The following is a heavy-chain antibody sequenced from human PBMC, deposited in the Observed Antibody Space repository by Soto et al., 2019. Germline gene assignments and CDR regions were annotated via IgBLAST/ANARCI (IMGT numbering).Heavy chain of an antibody. Sequence: QVELVESGGGLVKPGGSLRLSCAASGLSFSDYYMSWIRQAPGKGLEWIAYITSSSSTIYYADSVKGRFTISRNDAKNSLYLQLDSLRAEDTAVYYCATVFRSSNVNYWCQGTLVTVSS. V-gene: IGHV3-11*01. CDR3: ATVFRSSNVNY. D-gene: IGHD3-10*02. CDR1: GLSFSDYY. CDR2: ITSSSSTI. J-gene: IGHJ4*02.